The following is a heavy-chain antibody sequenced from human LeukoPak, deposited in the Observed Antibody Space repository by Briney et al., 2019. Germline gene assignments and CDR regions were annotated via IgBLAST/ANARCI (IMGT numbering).Heavy chain of an antibody. CDR3: AAQTVYSNYYNWFDP. CDR2: INHSGST. D-gene: IGHD4-11*01. CDR1: GGSFSGYY. Sequence: SGTLSLTYAVYGGSFSGYYWSWIRQPPGKGLEWIGEINHSGSTNYNPSLKSRVTISVDTSKNQFSLKLSSVTAADTAVYYCAAQTVYSNYYNWFDPWGQGTLVTVSS. J-gene: IGHJ5*02. V-gene: IGHV4-34*01.